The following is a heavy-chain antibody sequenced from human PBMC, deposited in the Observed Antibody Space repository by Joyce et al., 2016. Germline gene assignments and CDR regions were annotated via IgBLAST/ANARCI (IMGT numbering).Heavy chain of an antibody. D-gene: IGHD2/OR15-2a*01. V-gene: IGHV4-38-2*02. CDR2: IYHNGKT. CDR3: ARDPQNFGF. Sequence: VQLQESGPGLVKPSETLSLTCDVSGDSISSGYFYGWVRQAPGKGLEWIANIYHNGKTYYHASLKSRVTISVDTSKNQLSLTLSSVTAADTAVYYCARDPQNFGFWGQGTLVIVSS. J-gene: IGHJ4*02. CDR1: GDSISSGYF.